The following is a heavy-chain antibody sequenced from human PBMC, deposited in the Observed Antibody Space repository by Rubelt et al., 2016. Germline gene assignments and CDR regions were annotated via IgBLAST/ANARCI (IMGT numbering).Heavy chain of an antibody. Sequence: QVQLVQSGAVLKKPGASVKVSCKVSGDTLSVFSIHWVRQAPGKGLEWMGGFDGEDGETVYAQNFQGRIIMTEEPYTDTAYMELSRLTSADTAVYYCSTADSSSWYDATDTGGQGTMVTVSA. CDR1: GDTLSVFS. V-gene: IGHV1-24*01. CDR2: FDGEDGET. D-gene: IGHD6-13*01. J-gene: IGHJ3*01. CDR3: STADSSSWYDATDT.